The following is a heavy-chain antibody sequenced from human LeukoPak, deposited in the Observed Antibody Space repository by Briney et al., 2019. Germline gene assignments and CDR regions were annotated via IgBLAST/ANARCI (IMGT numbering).Heavy chain of an antibody. V-gene: IGHV4-59*01. D-gene: IGHD1-26*01. Sequence: PSETLSLTCTLAGGSISSYYWSWIRQPPGRALVWIGYIYYTGSTSYNPSLTSRVTISVDTSKNQFSLKLSSVTAADTAIYYCARGGVGATNYFDYWGQGTLVTVSS. CDR2: IYYTGST. CDR3: ARGGVGATNYFDY. CDR1: GGSISSYY. J-gene: IGHJ4*02.